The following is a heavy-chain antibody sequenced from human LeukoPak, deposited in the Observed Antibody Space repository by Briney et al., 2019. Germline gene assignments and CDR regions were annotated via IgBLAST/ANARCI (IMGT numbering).Heavy chain of an antibody. CDR1: GYTFTNYA. J-gene: IGHJ5*02. CDR3: ARGLGEMTTRAWFDP. CDR2: INTNTGNP. D-gene: IGHD4-17*01. V-gene: IGHV7-4-1*02. Sequence: GASVKVSCKASGYTFTNYAINWVRQAPGQGLEWMGWINTNTGNPTYAQGFTGRFVFSLDTSVSTAYVQISSLKAEDTAVYYCARGLGEMTTRAWFDPWGQGTLVTVSS.